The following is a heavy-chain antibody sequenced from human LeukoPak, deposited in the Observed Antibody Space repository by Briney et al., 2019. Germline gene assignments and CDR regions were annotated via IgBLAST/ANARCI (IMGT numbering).Heavy chain of an antibody. CDR3: ARQQDGARYDSSGLPRSAFDI. D-gene: IGHD3-22*01. J-gene: IGHJ3*02. CDR2: IIPIFGTA. CDR1: GGTFSNYA. Sequence: ASVKVSCKASGGTFSNYAISWVRQAPGQGLEWMGGIIPIFGTANYAQKFQGRVTITADKSTSTAYMELSSLRSEDTAVYYCARQQDGARYDSSGLPRSAFDIWGQGTMVTVSS. V-gene: IGHV1-69*06.